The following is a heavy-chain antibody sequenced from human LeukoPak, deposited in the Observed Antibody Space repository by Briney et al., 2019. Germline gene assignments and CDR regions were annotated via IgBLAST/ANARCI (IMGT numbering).Heavy chain of an antibody. CDR3: ARGLQHALDY. Sequence: SETLSLTCAVYGGSFSGYYWSWIRQPPGKGLEWIGEINHSGSTNYNPSLKSRVTISVDTSKNQFSLKLSSVTAADTAVYYCARGLQHALDYWGQGTLVTVSS. D-gene: IGHD2-2*01. CDR2: INHSGST. CDR1: GGSFSGYY. J-gene: IGHJ4*02. V-gene: IGHV4-34*01.